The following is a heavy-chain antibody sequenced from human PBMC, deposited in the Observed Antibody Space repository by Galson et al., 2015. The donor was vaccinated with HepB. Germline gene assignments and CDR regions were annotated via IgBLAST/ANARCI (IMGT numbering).Heavy chain of an antibody. D-gene: IGHD3-22*01. V-gene: IGHV1-2*06. Sequence: SVKVSCKASGYTFTGYYMHWVRQAPGQGLEWMGRINPNSGGTDYAQKFQGRVTMTRDTSIRTFYMELSRLRSDDTAVYYCARDWRPDYYDTSAYVGHWGQGSLVTVSS. CDR1: GYTFTGYY. CDR3: ARDWRPDYYDTSAYVGH. J-gene: IGHJ4*02. CDR2: INPNSGGT.